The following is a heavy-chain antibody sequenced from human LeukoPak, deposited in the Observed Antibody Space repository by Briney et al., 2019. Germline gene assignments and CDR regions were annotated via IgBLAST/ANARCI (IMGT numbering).Heavy chain of an antibody. D-gene: IGHD6-19*01. V-gene: IGHV3-30-3*01. J-gene: IGHJ4*02. CDR3: ARGVAVAGYYFDY. CDR1: GFTFSSYA. Sequence: ERSLRLSCAASGFTFSSYAMHWVRQAPGKGLEWVAVISYDGSNKYYADSVKGRFTISRDNSKNTLYLQMNSLRAEDTAVYYCARGVAVAGYYFDYWGQGTLVTVSS. CDR2: ISYDGSNK.